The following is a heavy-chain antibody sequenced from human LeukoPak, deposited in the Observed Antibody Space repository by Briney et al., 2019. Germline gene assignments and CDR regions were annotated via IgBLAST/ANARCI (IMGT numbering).Heavy chain of an antibody. CDR3: AGTPWFGELTLDY. V-gene: IGHV1-58*02. J-gene: IGHJ4*02. Sequence: SVKVSCKASGFTFTSSTIQWVRQARGQRLEWIGWIVVGSGNTNYAQKFQERVIITRDMSTTTVYMGLSSLRSEDTAVYYCAGTPWFGELTLDYWGQGTLVTVSS. CDR2: IVVGSGNT. CDR1: GFTFTSST. D-gene: IGHD3-10*01.